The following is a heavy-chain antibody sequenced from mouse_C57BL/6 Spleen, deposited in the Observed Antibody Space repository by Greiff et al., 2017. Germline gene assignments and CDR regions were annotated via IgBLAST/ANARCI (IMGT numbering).Heavy chain of an antibody. CDR2: IDPEDGET. CDR1: GFNITDYY. J-gene: IGHJ2*01. CDR3: GRDDGSSYDY. V-gene: IGHV14-2*01. D-gene: IGHD1-1*01. Sequence: VQLKQSGAELVKPGASVTLSCTASGFNITDYYMHWVKQRTEQGLEWIGRIDPEDGETKYAPKFQGKATITADTSSNTAYLQLSSLTSEDTAVYYGGRDDGSSYDYWGQGTTLTVSS.